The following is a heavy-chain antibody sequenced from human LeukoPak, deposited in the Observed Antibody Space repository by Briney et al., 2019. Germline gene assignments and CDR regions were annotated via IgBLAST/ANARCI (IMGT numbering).Heavy chain of an antibody. J-gene: IGHJ4*02. CDR2: ISGSGGNS. V-gene: IGHV3-23*01. Sequence: GGSLRLSCAASGFTFSSYVMSWVRQAPGKGLEWVSTISGSGGNSYYADSVKGRFTISRDNSKNTLYLQMNSLRAEDTALYYCAKAREATYYFDCWGQGTLVTVSS. CDR1: GFTFSSYV. D-gene: IGHD1-26*01. CDR3: AKAREATYYFDC.